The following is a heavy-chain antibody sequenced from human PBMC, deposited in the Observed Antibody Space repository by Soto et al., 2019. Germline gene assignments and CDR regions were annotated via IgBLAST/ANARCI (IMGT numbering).Heavy chain of an antibody. CDR2: LFYGGTT. D-gene: IGHD3-10*01. V-gene: IGHV4-39*01. Sequence: QVQLQESGPGLVKPSETLSLTCTVSGGSISGYYWTWIRQPPGKVLEWVGSLFYGGTTDYNPSLKSRLTMSLDTSKIHFSLKLRSVTAADTAVYYCARHRGPAPVYWGQGTLVTASS. CDR3: ARHRGPAPVY. CDR1: GGSISGYY. J-gene: IGHJ4*02.